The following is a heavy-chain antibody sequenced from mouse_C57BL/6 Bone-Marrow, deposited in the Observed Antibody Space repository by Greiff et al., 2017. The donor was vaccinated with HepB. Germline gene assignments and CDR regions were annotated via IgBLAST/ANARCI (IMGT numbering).Heavy chain of an antibody. V-gene: IGHV1-69*01. Sequence: QVQLQQPGAELVMPGASVKLSCKASGYTFTSYWMHWVKQRPGQGLEWIGEIDPSDSYTNYNQKVKGKSTLTVDKSSSTAYMQLSSLTSEDSAVYYCARRTYSHFDYWGQGTTLTVSS. CDR2: IDPSDSYT. CDR3: ARRTYSHFDY. D-gene: IGHD1-1*01. CDR1: GYTFTSYW. J-gene: IGHJ2*01.